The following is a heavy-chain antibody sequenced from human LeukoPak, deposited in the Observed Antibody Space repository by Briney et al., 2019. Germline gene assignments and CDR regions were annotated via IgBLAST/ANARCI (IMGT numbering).Heavy chain of an antibody. CDR3: ARGYRPHYYYYYTDV. V-gene: IGHV4-34*01. J-gene: IGHJ6*03. CDR2: INHSGST. Sequence: SETLSLTCAVYGGSFSGYYWSWIRQPPGKGLEWIGEINHSGSTNYNPSLKSRVTISVDTSKNQFSLKLSSVTAADTAVYYCARGYRPHYYYYYTDVWGKGTTVTVSS. CDR1: GGSFSGYY.